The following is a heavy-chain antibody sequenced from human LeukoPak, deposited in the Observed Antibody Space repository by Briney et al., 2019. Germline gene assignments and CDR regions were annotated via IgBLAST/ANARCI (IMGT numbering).Heavy chain of an antibody. CDR3: AREALHYDFWSGFYSRATGTHYGMDV. Sequence: GGSLRLSCAASGFTFSSYSMNWVRQAPGKGLEWVSSISSSSSYIYYADSVKGRFTISRDNAKNSLYLQMNSLRAEDTAVYYCAREALHYDFWSGFYSRATGTHYGMDVWGQGTTVTVSS. J-gene: IGHJ6*02. D-gene: IGHD3-3*01. CDR2: ISSSSSYI. CDR1: GFTFSSYS. V-gene: IGHV3-21*01.